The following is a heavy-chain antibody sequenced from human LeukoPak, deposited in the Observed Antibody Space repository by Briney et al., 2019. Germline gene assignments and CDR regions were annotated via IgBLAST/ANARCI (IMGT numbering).Heavy chain of an antibody. CDR3: ARFRIAAAGSWFDP. V-gene: IGHV3-11*04. CDR2: ISSSGSTI. J-gene: IGHJ5*02. D-gene: IGHD6-13*01. CDR1: GFTFSDYY. Sequence: GGSLRLSCAASGFTFSDYYMSWIRQAPGKGLEWVSYISSSGSTIYYADSVKGRFTISRDNAKNSLYLQMNSLRAEDTAVYYCARFRIAAAGSWFDPWGQGTLVTVSS.